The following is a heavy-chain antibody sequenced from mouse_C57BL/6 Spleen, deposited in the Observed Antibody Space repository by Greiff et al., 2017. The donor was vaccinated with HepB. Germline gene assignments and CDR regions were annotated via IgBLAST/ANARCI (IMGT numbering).Heavy chain of an antibody. Sequence: QVQLQQSGAELVKPGASVKMSCKASGYTFTSYWITWVKQRPGQGLEWIGDIYPGSGSTNYNEKFKSKATLTVDTSSSTAYMQLSSLTSEDSAVYYCAREGDWDHYFDYWGQGTTLTVSS. J-gene: IGHJ2*01. CDR3: AREGDWDHYFDY. CDR1: GYTFTSYW. V-gene: IGHV1-55*01. D-gene: IGHD4-1*01. CDR2: IYPGSGST.